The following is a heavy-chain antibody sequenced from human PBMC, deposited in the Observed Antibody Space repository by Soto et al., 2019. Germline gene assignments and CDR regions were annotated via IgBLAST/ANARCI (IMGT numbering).Heavy chain of an antibody. Sequence: QVQLVESGGGVVQPGRSLRLSCAASGFTFRSYGMHWVRQAPGKGLEWVAVISYDGSNKYYADSVKGRFTISRDNSKNTLYLQMNSLRAEDTAVYYCAKGSRWLQSPVAEETTNHYFDYWGQGTLVTVSS. CDR3: AKGSRWLQSPVAEETTNHYFDY. CDR2: ISYDGSNK. D-gene: IGHD5-12*01. CDR1: GFTFRSYG. J-gene: IGHJ4*02. V-gene: IGHV3-30*18.